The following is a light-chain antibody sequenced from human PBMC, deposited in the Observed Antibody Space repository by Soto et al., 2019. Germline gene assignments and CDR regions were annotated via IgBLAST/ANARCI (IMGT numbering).Light chain of an antibody. CDR3: QTWGTGIRV. V-gene: IGLV4-69*01. CDR1: SGHSRYA. Sequence: QPVLTQSPSASASLGASVKLTCTLSSGHSRYAIAWHQQQPEWGPRYLMTLYSDGAHSKGDGIPDRFSGSSSGAERYLTISSLQSEDEADYYCQTWGTGIRVFGGGTKLTVL. J-gene: IGLJ2*01. CDR2: LYSDGAH.